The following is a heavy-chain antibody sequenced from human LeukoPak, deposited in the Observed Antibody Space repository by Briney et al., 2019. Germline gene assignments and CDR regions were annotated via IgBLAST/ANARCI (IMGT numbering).Heavy chain of an antibody. Sequence: SETLSLTCTVSGGSISSYYWSWIRQPAGKGLEWIGRIYTSGSTNYNPSLKRRVTMSVDTSKNQFSLKLSSVTAADTAVYYCAREGFRGITMVRGVIIHYYYGMDVWGQGTTVTVSS. J-gene: IGHJ6*02. CDR3: AREGFRGITMVRGVIIHYYYGMDV. V-gene: IGHV4-4*07. CDR1: GGSISSYY. D-gene: IGHD3-10*01. CDR2: IYTSGST.